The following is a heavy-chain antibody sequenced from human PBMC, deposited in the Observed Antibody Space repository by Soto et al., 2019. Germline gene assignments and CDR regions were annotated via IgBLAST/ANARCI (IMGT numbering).Heavy chain of an antibody. CDR2: IIPILGIA. CDR3: ARGDYYDSSGYPPQYFQH. V-gene: IGHV1-69*02. CDR1: GGTFSSYT. D-gene: IGHD3-22*01. Sequence: SVKVSCKASGGTFSSYTISWVRQAPGQGLEWMGRIIPILGIANYAQKFQGRVTITADKSTSTAYMELSSLRSEDTAVYYCARGDYYDSSGYPPQYFQHWGQGTLVTVSS. J-gene: IGHJ1*01.